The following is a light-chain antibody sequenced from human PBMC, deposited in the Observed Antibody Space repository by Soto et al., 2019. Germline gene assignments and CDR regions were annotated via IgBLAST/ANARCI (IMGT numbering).Light chain of an antibody. Sequence: EIVLTQSPGTLSLSPVERATLSCRASQSVSGNYLAWYQQKPGQAPRLLIYGASTRATGIPARFSGSGSGTKFTLTISSLQSEDFAVYYCQQYNKWPPETFGQGTKVDIK. CDR3: QQYNKWPPET. J-gene: IGKJ1*01. V-gene: IGKV3-15*01. CDR2: GAS. CDR1: QSVSGN.